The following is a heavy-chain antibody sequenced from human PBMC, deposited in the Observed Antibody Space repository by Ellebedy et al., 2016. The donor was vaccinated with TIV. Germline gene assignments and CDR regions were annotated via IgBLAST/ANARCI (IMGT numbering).Heavy chain of an antibody. D-gene: IGHD6-13*01. J-gene: IGHJ4*02. CDR1: GDSVSSKSAI. CDR3: TRAGAGGAAGLFGS. CDR2: TYYRSKWYD. V-gene: IGHV6-1*01. Sequence: SQTLSLTCAISGDSVSSKSAIWHWIRQSPSRGLEWLGRTYYRSKWYDDYAVSVRSRTTVKADTSKNQFSLLLNSVTPEDTAVYYCTRAGAGGAAGLFGSWGQGTLVTVSS.